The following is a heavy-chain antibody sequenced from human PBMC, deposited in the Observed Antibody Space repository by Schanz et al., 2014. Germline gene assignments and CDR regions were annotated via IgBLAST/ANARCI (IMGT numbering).Heavy chain of an antibody. D-gene: IGHD6-25*01. CDR2: ISACGGDT. V-gene: IGHV3-23*04. J-gene: IGHJ4*02. Sequence: EVQLVESGGGLVQPGGSLRLSCAASGFSVGTKYMNWVRQAPGKGLEWVTIISACGGDTYYADSVKGRFTISRDNSKNARYLQMNSLRAEDTAVYYCAKVGYSSERRGDYFDAWGQGTLVDVSS. CDR1: GFSVGTKY. CDR3: AKVGYSSERRGDYFDA.